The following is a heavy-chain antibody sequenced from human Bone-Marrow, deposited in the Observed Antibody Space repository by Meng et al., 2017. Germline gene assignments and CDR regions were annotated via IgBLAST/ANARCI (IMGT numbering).Heavy chain of an antibody. D-gene: IGHD3-22*01. J-gene: IGHJ5*02. Sequence: VQVQQWGEVLLKPSETLSLTCAVYGGSFSGYYWSWIRQPPGKGLEWIGEINHSGSTNYNPSLKSRVTISVDTSKNQFSLKLSSVTAADTAVYYCARVGVVVITPNWFDPWGQGTLVTVSS. CDR1: GGSFSGYY. V-gene: IGHV4-34*01. CDR3: ARVGVVVITPNWFDP. CDR2: INHSGST.